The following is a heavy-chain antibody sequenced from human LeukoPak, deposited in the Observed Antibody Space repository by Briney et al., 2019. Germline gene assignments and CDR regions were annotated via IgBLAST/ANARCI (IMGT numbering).Heavy chain of an antibody. Sequence: SSETLSLTCTVSGDSISTYFWSWIRLPPGKGLEWIGHIYFSGSTNYNPSLKGRVTISVDTSKNQFSLTLSSVTAADTAVYYCARHKSSGSYPLDYWGQGILVTVSS. D-gene: IGHD3-22*01. J-gene: IGHJ4*02. CDR3: ARHKSSGSYPLDY. CDR2: IYFSGST. CDR1: GDSISTYF. V-gene: IGHV4-59*08.